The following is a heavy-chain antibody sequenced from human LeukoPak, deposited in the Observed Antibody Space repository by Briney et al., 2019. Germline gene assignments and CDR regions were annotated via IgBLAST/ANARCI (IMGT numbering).Heavy chain of an antibody. CDR1: GGSISSYY. V-gene: IGHV4-34*01. D-gene: IGHD6-13*01. CDR2: INHSGST. Sequence: SETLSLTRTVSGGSISSYYWSWIRQPPGKGLEWIGEINHSGSTNYNPSLKSRVTISVDTSKNQFSLKLSSVTAADTAVYYCARYTYSSNFDYWGQGTLVTVSS. CDR3: ARYTYSSNFDY. J-gene: IGHJ4*02.